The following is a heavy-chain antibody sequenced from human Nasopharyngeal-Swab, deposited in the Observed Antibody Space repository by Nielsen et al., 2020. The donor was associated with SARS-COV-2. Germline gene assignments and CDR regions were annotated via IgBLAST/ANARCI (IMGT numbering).Heavy chain of an antibody. Sequence: WIRQPPGKGLEWVAVISYDGSNKYYADSVKGRFTISRDNSKNTLYLQMNSLRAEDTAVYYCAKEGCSGGSCYHDYYYYGMDGWGQGTTVTVSS. V-gene: IGHV3-30*18. D-gene: IGHD2-15*01. J-gene: IGHJ6*02. CDR2: ISYDGSNK. CDR3: AKEGCSGGSCYHDYYYYGMDG.